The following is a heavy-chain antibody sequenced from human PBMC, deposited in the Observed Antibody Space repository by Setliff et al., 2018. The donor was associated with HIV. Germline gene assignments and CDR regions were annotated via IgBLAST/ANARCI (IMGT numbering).Heavy chain of an antibody. CDR2: FRHSGNT. J-gene: IGHJ5*02. D-gene: IGHD4-17*01. CDR3: ARGGRSTVTQWAWFDP. Sequence: SETLSLTCTVSGGSISNYYWNWIRQSPGKGLEWIGEFRHSGNTNINPPLKSRVTISGDTTKNQISLKLTSVTAADTAVYYCARGGRSTVTQWAWFDPWGQGTLVTVSS. V-gene: IGHV4-34*01. CDR1: GGSISNYY.